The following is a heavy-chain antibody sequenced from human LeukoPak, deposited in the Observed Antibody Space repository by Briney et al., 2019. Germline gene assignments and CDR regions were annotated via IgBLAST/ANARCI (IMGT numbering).Heavy chain of an antibody. CDR3: ARGRRWLQGDYSFDY. J-gene: IGHJ4*02. Sequence: GESLKISCEVSGYSFTNYWIGWVRQMRGKGVEGMGIIYPGDFDTRYSPTFQGQVTISADRSISTAYLQWGSLKASDTAMYYCARGRRWLQGDYSFDYWGQGTLVTVSS. CDR1: GYSFTNYW. CDR2: IYPGDFDT. D-gene: IGHD5-24*01. V-gene: IGHV5-51*01.